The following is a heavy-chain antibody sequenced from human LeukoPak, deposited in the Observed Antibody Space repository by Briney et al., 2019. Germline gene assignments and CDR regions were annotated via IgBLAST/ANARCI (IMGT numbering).Heavy chain of an antibody. V-gene: IGHV4-34*01. CDR3: ARTGYSSGWYRYYYYGMDV. CDR2: INHSGST. J-gene: IGHJ6*02. D-gene: IGHD6-19*01. CDR1: GGSFSGFY. Sequence: PSETLSLTCAVYGGSFSGFYWSWIRQPPGKGLEWIGEINHSGSTNYNPSLKSRVTISVDKSKNQFSLKLSSVTAADTAVYYCARTGYSSGWYRYYYYGMDVWGQGTTVTVSS.